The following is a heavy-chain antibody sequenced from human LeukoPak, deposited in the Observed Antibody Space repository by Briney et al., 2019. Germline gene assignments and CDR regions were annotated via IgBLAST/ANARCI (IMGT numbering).Heavy chain of an antibody. CDR1: GFTFSNYA. D-gene: IGHD2-15*01. Sequence: PGGSLRLSCSASGFTFSNYAIHWVRQTPGKGLEYVSAISNNEVVTYYADLVKGRFTISRDNSKNTAYLQMSSLRAEDTAMYYCVNGAATGLIDYWGQGTLVTVSS. CDR2: ISNNEVVT. V-gene: IGHV3-64D*06. CDR3: VNGAATGLIDY. J-gene: IGHJ4*02.